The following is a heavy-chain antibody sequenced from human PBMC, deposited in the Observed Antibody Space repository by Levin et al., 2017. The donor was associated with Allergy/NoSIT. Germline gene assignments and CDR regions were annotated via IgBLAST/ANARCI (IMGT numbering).Heavy chain of an antibody. V-gene: IGHV1-18*01. CDR2: ISAYNGNT. D-gene: IGHD3-9*01. Sequence: ASVKVSCKASGYTFTSYGISWVRQAPGQGLEWMGWISAYNGNTNYAQKLQGRVTMTTDTSTSTAYMELRSLRSDDTAVYYCARIHYDILTGYQLSGKFDPWGQGTLVTVSS. CDR1: GYTFTSYG. J-gene: IGHJ5*02. CDR3: ARIHYDILTGYQLSGKFDP.